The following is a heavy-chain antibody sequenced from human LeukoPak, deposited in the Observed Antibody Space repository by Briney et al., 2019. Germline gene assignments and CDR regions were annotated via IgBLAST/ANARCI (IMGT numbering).Heavy chain of an antibody. V-gene: IGHV7-4-1*02. Sequence: GASVKVSLKASGYTFTNYGLNWVRQAPGQALEWVGWMNTSTGYTTNAYGFTGRVVFSLDTSVSTAYLQINTLKTEDTVVYYCARGQDYLDSSGYFPVVRHWGVGTLVTVSS. CDR2: MNTSTGYT. J-gene: IGHJ4*02. D-gene: IGHD3-22*01. CDR3: ARGQDYLDSSGYFPVVRH. CDR1: GYTFTNYG.